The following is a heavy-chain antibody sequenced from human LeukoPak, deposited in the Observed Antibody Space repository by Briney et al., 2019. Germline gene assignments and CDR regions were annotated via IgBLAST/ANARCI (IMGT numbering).Heavy chain of an antibody. J-gene: IGHJ4*02. CDR3: ARLDIVVVPAAIGY. CDR1: GDSISSSNCY. D-gene: IGHD2-2*01. CDR2: IYFSGGT. V-gene: IGHV4-39*01. Sequence: SETLSLTCTVSGDSISSSNCYWGWIRQPPGKGLEWIGSIYFSGGTYYNASLKSRVTISVDTSKNQFSLKLSSVTAADTAVYYCARLDIVVVPAAIGYWGQGTLVTVSS.